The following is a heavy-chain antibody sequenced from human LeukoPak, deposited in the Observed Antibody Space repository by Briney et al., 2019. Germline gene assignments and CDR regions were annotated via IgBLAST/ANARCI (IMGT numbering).Heavy chain of an antibody. J-gene: IGHJ4*02. V-gene: IGHV3-48*03. D-gene: IGHD2-15*01. Sequence: GGSLRLSCAASGFTFSSYEMNWVRQAPGKGLEWVSYISSSGSTIYYADSVKGRFTISRDNAKNSLYLQMNSLRAEDSAVYYCARDLVYCSGGSCYQRAFDYWGQGTLVTVSS. CDR3: ARDLVYCSGGSCYQRAFDY. CDR1: GFTFSSYE. CDR2: ISSSGSTI.